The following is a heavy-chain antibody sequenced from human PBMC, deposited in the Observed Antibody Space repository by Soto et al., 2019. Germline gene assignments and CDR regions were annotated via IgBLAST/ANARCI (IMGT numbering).Heavy chain of an antibody. CDR3: VRDRWVGTYYYYSGMDG. D-gene: IGHD2-21*02. CDR1: RETFNSNG. Sequence: GASVKVSSEASRETFNSNGIFWLRQSHDQGLEWMGWISAYNGNTNYAQKLQGRVTMTTDTSTSTAYMELRSLRSDDTAVYYGVRDRWVGTYYYYSGMDGWRPGTTVLV. V-gene: IGHV1-18*01. J-gene: IGHJ6*02. CDR2: ISAYNGNT.